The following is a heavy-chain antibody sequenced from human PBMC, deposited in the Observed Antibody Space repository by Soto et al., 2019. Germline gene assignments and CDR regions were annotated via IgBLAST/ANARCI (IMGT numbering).Heavy chain of an antibody. CDR1: GFTFSSYA. D-gene: IGHD3-10*01. CDR3: AKDRVYYGSGSYYYYFDY. Sequence: VGSLRLSGAASGFTFSSYAMSWVRQAPGKGLEWVSAISGSGGSTYYADSVKGRFTISRDNSKNTLYLQMNSLRAEDTAVYYCAKDRVYYGSGSYYYYFDYWGQGTLVTVSS. V-gene: IGHV3-23*01. CDR2: ISGSGGST. J-gene: IGHJ4*02.